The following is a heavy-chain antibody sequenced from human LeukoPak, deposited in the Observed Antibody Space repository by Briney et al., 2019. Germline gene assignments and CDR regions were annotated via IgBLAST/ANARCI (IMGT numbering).Heavy chain of an antibody. V-gene: IGHV4-59*11. Sequence: SETLSLTCTVSGGSIGSHYWTWIRQTPGKGLEWIGYVYDIGSTKYNPSLKSRVTISVDTSKNQFSLKLSSVTAADAAVYYCARSTVTPPYYYYYMDVWGKGTTVTVSS. J-gene: IGHJ6*03. D-gene: IGHD4-17*01. CDR1: GGSIGSHY. CDR3: ARSTVTPPYYYYYMDV. CDR2: VYDIGST.